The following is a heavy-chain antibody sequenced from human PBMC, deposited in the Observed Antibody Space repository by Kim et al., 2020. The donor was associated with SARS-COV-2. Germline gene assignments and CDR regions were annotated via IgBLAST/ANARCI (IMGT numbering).Heavy chain of an antibody. CDR2: IYYSGST. CDR1: GGSISSSSYY. Sequence: SETLSLTCTVSGGSISSSSYYWGWIRQPPGKGLEWIGSIYYSGSTYYNPSLKSRVTISVDTSKNQFSLKLSSVTAADTAVYYCARRQRDAFDIWGQGTM. CDR3: ARRQRDAFDI. D-gene: IGHD6-25*01. V-gene: IGHV4-39*01. J-gene: IGHJ3*02.